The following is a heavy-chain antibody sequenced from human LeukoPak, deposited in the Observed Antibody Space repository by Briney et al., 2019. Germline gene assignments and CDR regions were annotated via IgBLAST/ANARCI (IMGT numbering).Heavy chain of an antibody. D-gene: IGHD1-14*01. J-gene: IGHJ4*02. CDR1: GGSFSGYY. CDR2: INHSGST. CDR3: ARVPRAFTTSDPFAY. Sequence: SETLSLTCAVYGGSFSGYYWSWIRQPPGKGLEWIGEINHSGSTNYNPSLKSRVTISVDTSKNQLSLKLSSVTAADTAVYYCARVPRAFTTSDPFAYWGQGTLVTVSS. V-gene: IGHV4-34*01.